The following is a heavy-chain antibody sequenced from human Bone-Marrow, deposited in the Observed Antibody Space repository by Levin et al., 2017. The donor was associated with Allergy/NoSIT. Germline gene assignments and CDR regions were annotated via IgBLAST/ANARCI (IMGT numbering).Heavy chain of an antibody. D-gene: IGHD2-15*01. CDR3: ARDYSPHFYYYADV. Sequence: ASVKVSCKASGYTFTASYIHWVRQAPGQGLEWMGRINPDSGGTNFAEAFKGRVTLTRDTSVNTAYMELSGLRSDDTAVYYCARDYSPHFYYYADVWGKGTTVIVSS. CDR1: GYTFTASY. V-gene: IGHV1-2*06. CDR2: INPDSGGT. J-gene: IGHJ6*03.